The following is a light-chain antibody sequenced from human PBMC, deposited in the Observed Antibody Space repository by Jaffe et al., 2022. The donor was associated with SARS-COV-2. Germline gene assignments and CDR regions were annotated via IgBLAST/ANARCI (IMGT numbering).Light chain of an antibody. Sequence: QSVLTQPPSVSAAPGQKVTISCSGSSSSIGRNLVSWYQQLPRTAPKLLIYDDNNRPSGIPDRFSGSKSGTSATLGITGLQTGDEADYYCGTWDSSLSAVVFGGGTKLTVL. CDR1: SSSIGRNL. V-gene: IGLV1-51*01. CDR2: DDN. J-gene: IGLJ2*01. CDR3: GTWDSSLSAVV.